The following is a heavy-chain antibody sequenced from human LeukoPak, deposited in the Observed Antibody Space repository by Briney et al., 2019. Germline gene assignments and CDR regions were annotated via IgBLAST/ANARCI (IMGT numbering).Heavy chain of an antibody. CDR2: IYDAGST. CDR1: GXTVSGTY. D-gene: IGHD6-19*01. J-gene: IGHJ4*02. Sequence: PGGSLRLSCAASGXTVSGTYMSWVRRAAGKGWEWVSTIYDAGSTSYADSVKGRFTISRDNSKNTLFLQMNSLRADDTAVYYCAGATKWLAHDFWGQGTLVTVSS. CDR3: AGATKWLAHDF. V-gene: IGHV3-53*01.